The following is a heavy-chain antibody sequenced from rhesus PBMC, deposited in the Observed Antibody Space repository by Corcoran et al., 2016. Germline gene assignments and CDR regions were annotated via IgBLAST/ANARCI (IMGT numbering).Heavy chain of an antibody. J-gene: IGHJ6*01. CDR3: TCSGVIVGGLDS. CDR1: GFTFSSYE. Sequence: EVQLVESGGGLVQPGGSLRLSCVASGFTFSSYEMHWVRQAPGKGLEWVSVISESGGTIYDADSGKGRFTITRDKAKNSLFLKMNSLRAEDTAVYYCTCSGVIVGGLDSWGQGVVVTVSS. CDR2: ISESGGTI. D-gene: IGHD3-34*01. V-gene: IGHV3-100*02.